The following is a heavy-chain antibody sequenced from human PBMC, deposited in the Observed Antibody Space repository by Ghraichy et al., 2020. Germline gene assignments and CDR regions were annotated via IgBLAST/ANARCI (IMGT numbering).Heavy chain of an antibody. D-gene: IGHD7-27*01. J-gene: IGHJ6*02. CDR3: ARDRSVTGDPGAYYYYGMDV. Sequence: GGSLRLSCAASGFTFSSYGIHWVRQAPGKGLEWVAVIWYDGSNKYYADSVKGRFTISRDNSKNTLYLQMNSLRAEDTAVYYCARDRSVTGDPGAYYYYGMDVWGQGTTVTVSS. CDR1: GFTFSSYG. CDR2: IWYDGSNK. V-gene: IGHV3-33*01.